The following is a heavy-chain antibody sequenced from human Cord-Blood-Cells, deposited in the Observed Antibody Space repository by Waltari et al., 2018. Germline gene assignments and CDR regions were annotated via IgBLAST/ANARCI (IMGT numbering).Heavy chain of an antibody. J-gene: IGHJ4*02. V-gene: IGHV4-59*11. CDR2: IYYSGSN. D-gene: IGHD6-6*01. Sequence: QVHLQESAPCLVTPSETLSLTCTDSGGSISMHYWSCLRQPPGKGLEWIGYIYYSGSNNCIPSLMSGVSISGETCKNQCSRKLSCVTGAGTAVYYCAREYSSSSGFDCWGQGTLVTVSS. CDR1: GGSISMHY. CDR3: AREYSSSSGFDC.